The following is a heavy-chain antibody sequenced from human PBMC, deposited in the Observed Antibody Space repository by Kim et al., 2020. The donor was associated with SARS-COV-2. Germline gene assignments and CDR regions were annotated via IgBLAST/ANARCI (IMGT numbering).Heavy chain of an antibody. Sequence: ASVKVSCKASGYTFTTYGVSWVRQAPGQGLEWMGRISAYNGNTQYAQKFQGRVTMTTDTSTSTAYMELMRLRSDDTAVYYCARDKSWNVDCCGKGTLVT. CDR1: GYTFTTYG. CDR3: ARDKSWNVDC. J-gene: IGHJ4*02. V-gene: IGHV1-18*01. D-gene: IGHD1-1*01. CDR2: ISAYNGNT.